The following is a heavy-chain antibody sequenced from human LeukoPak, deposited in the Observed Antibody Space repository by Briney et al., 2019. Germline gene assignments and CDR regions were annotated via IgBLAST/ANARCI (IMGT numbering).Heavy chain of an antibody. CDR3: ARESSSTST. J-gene: IGHJ5*02. CDR1: GGSIKSNNW. CDR2: IYHSGST. D-gene: IGHD2-2*01. Sequence: PSGTLSLTCAVSGGSIKSNNWWSWVRQPPGKGLEWIGEIYHSGSTNYNPSLKNRVTISVDKSKNQFSLKLSSVTAADTAVYFCARESSSTSTWGQGILVTVSS. V-gene: IGHV4-4*02.